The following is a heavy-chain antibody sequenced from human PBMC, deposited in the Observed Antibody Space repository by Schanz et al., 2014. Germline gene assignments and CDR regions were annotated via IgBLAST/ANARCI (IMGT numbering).Heavy chain of an antibody. J-gene: IGHJ3*02. CDR2: MNSKTGNT. CDR1: GGTFSSYT. Sequence: QLMQSGSEVRKPGSSVKVSCKASGGTFSSYTINWVRQATGQGLEWMGWMNSKTGNTGYAQRFQGRVTMTRNTSITTAYMELSSLRSEDTAVYFCARGPSTGAFDIWGQGTMVTVSP. CDR3: ARGPSTGAFDI. V-gene: IGHV1-8*02.